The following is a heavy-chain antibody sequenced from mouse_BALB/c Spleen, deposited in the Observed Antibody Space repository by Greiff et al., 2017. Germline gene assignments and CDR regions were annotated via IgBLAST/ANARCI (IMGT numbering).Heavy chain of an antibody. Sequence: EVMLVESGGGLVQPGGSLKLSCAASGFTFSSYGMSWVRQTPDKRLELVATINSNGGSTYYPDSVKGRFTISRDNAKNTLYLQMSSLKSEDTAMYYCARVGGMRKDWYFDVWGAGTTVTVSS. CDR3: ARVGGMRKDWYFDV. D-gene: IGHD3-3*01. J-gene: IGHJ1*01. CDR2: INSNGGST. V-gene: IGHV5-6-3*01. CDR1: GFTFSSYG.